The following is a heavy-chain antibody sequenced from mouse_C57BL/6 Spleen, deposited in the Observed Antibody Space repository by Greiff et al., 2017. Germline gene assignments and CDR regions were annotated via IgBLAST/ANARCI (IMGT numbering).Heavy chain of an antibody. CDR3: ARHPRGCDYEDYSMDY. V-gene: IGHV1-53*01. CDR1: GYTFTSYW. J-gene: IGHJ4*01. D-gene: IGHD2-4*01. CDR2: FNPSNGGT. Sequence: QVQLQQSGTELVKPGASVKLSCKASGYTFTSYWMHWVKQRPGQGLEWIGNFNPSNGGTNYNEKFKSKATLTADKSSSTAYMQLSSLPSEDSAVYYCARHPRGCDYEDYSMDYWGQGTSVTVSS.